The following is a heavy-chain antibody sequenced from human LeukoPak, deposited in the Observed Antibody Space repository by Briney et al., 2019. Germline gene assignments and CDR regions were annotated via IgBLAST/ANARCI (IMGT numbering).Heavy chain of an antibody. J-gene: IGHJ4*02. CDR1: GGTFSSYA. D-gene: IGHD6-13*01. CDR2: IIPILGIA. V-gene: IGHV1-69*04. CDR3: ARGIAAHSYGDY. Sequence: GASVTVSCKASGGTFSSYAISWVRQAPGQGLEWMGRIIPILGIANYAQKFQGRVTITADKSTSTAYMELSSLRSEDTAVYYCARGIAAHSYGDYWGQGTLVTVSS.